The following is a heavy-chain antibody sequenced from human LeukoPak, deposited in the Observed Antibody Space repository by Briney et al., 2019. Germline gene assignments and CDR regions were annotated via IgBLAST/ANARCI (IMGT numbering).Heavy chain of an antibody. CDR2: IYYSGST. CDR3: ARRAVGYSSATGRYFDY. J-gene: IGHJ4*02. Sequence: PSETLSLTCTVSGGSISSSSYYWGWIRQPPGKGLEWIGSIYYSGSTYYNPSLKSQVTISVDTSKNQFSLKLSSVTAADTAVYYCARRAVGYSSATGRYFDYWGQGTLVTVSS. V-gene: IGHV4-39*07. D-gene: IGHD6-19*01. CDR1: GGSISSSSYY.